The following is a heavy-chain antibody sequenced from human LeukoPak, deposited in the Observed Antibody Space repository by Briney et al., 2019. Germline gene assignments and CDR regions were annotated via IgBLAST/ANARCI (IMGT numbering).Heavy chain of an antibody. J-gene: IGHJ4*02. CDR3: AKDSDPSLVAVAGNFDY. D-gene: IGHD6-19*01. V-gene: IGHV3-9*01. CDR2: ISWNSGSI. Sequence: GGSLRLSCAASGFTFDDYAMHWVRQAPGKGLEWVSGISWNSGSIGYADSVKGRFTISRDNAKNSLYLQMNSLRAEDTALYYCAKDSDPSLVAVAGNFDYWGQGTLVTVSS. CDR1: GFTFDDYA.